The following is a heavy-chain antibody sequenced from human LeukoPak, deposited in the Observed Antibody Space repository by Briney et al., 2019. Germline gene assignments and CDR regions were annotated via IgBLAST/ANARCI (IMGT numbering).Heavy chain of an antibody. J-gene: IGHJ6*02. CDR2: INPSGGST. Sequence: ASVKVSCKASGYTFTSYGISWVRQAPGQGLEWMGIINPSGGSTSYAQKFQGRVTMTRDTSTSTVYMELSSLRSEDTAVYYCAREPLLWQWLVGDRYGMDVWGQGTTVTVSS. CDR3: AREPLLWQWLVGDRYGMDV. CDR1: GYTFTSYG. V-gene: IGHV1-46*01. D-gene: IGHD6-19*01.